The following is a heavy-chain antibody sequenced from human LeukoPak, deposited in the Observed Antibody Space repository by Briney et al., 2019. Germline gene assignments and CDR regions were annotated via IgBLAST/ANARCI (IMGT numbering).Heavy chain of an antibody. Sequence: ASVKVSCKASGYTFTSHGISWVRQAPGQGLEWMGWISAYNGNTNYAQKLQGRVTMTTDASTSTAYMELRSLRSDDAAVYYCARDHGDNFDYWGQGTLVTVSS. CDR1: GYTFTSHG. CDR2: ISAYNGNT. J-gene: IGHJ4*02. V-gene: IGHV1-18*01. CDR3: ARDHGDNFDY. D-gene: IGHD4-17*01.